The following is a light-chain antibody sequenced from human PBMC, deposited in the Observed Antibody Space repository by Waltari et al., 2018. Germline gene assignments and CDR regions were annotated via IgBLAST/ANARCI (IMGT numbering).Light chain of an antibody. J-gene: IGLJ1*01. CDR1: RSNIGETHD. Sequence: QSVLTQPPSVSGAPGQRVTISCPGSRSNIGETHDAHWYQQVPGTAPKLLIYGNSNRPSGVPDRFSASKSGTSASLAITGLQADDEADYYCQSYDSSLSRYVFGSGTEVTVL. CDR3: QSYDSSLSRYV. CDR2: GNS. V-gene: IGLV1-40*01.